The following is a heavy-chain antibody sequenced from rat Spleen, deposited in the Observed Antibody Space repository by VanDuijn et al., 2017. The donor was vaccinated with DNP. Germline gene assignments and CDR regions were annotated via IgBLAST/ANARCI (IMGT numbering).Heavy chain of an antibody. CDR1: GFTFSDYY. D-gene: IGHD1-11*01. CDR3: AKGPDYGGYSDYFDN. Sequence: EVKLVESGGGLVQPGRSLKLSCAASGFTFSDYYMAWVRQAPGKGLEWIGEINKDSSTIVYTPSLKDKFTISRDNAQNTLYLQMTKLGSEDTALYYCAKGPDYGGYSDYFDNWGQGVMVTVSS. V-gene: IGHV4-2*01. CDR2: INKDSSTI. J-gene: IGHJ2*01.